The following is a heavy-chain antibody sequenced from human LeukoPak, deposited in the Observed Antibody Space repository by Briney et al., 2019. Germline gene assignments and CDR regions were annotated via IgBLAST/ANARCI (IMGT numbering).Heavy chain of an antibody. CDR2: IIPIFGTA. D-gene: IGHD3-3*01. V-gene: IGHV1-69*13. Sequence: SVKVSCKASVGTFSSYAISWVRQAPGQGLEWMGGIIPIFGTANYAQKFQGRVTITADESTSTAYTELSSLRSEDTAVYYCARAVGRFLEWPDYWGQGTLVTVSS. J-gene: IGHJ4*02. CDR1: VGTFSSYA. CDR3: ARAVGRFLEWPDY.